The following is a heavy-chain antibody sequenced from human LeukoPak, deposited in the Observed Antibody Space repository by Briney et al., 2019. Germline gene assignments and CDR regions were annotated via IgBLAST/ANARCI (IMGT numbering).Heavy chain of an antibody. CDR3: ARAAGVTPSSGWSPRYYYYYMDV. CDR1: GYTFTGYY. D-gene: IGHD6-19*01. Sequence: ASVKVSCKASGYTFTGYYMHWVRQAPGQGLEWMGWINPNSGGTNYAQKFQGRVTMTRDTSISTAYMELSSLRSEDTAVYYCARAAGVTPSSGWSPRYYYYYMDVWGKGTTVTVSS. V-gene: IGHV1-2*02. J-gene: IGHJ6*03. CDR2: INPNSGGT.